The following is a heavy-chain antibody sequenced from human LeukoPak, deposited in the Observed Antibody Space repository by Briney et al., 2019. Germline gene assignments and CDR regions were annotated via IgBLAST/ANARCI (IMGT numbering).Heavy chain of an antibody. J-gene: IGHJ6*03. CDR3: ARESGDAYNYYYMDV. D-gene: IGHD7-27*01. V-gene: IGHV4-38-2*02. CDR1: GYSISSGYY. CDR2: IFHSGST. Sequence: KPSETLSLTCTVSGYSISSGYYWGWIRQPPGKRLEWIGGIFHSGSTYYNPSLKSRVTISIDTSKNQFSLKLSSVTAADTAVFYCARESGDAYNYYYMDVWGKGTTVTVSS.